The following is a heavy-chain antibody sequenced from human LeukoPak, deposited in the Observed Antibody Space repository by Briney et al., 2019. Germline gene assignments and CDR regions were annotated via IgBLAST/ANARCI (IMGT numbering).Heavy chain of an antibody. CDR3: AKRGVVIRVILVGFHKEAYYFDS. CDR1: GITLSNYA. CDR2: ISGGGGGT. D-gene: IGHD3-10*01. J-gene: IGHJ4*02. Sequence: QSGGSLRLSCAVSGITLSNYAMSWVRQAPGKGLEWVAGISGGGGGTNYADSVRGRFTICRDNPKDTLYLQMNNLRADDTTVYFCAKRGVVIRVILVGFHKEAYYFDSWGQGALVTVSS. V-gene: IGHV3-23*01.